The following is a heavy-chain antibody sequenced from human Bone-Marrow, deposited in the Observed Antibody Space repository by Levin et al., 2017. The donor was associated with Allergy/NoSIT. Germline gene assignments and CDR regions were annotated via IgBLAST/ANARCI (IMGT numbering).Heavy chain of an antibody. Sequence: PVASVKVSCKTFGYDFTGYYIYWVRQAPGQGLEWMGRINPYSGATDYAQNFEGRVTLTRDTSSSTAFLELSGLTSDDRALYFCARRNNFTPVAGAWCFDSWGQGSLVTVSS. CDR1: GYDFTGYY. CDR3: ARRNNFTPVAGAWCFDS. D-gene: IGHD6-19*01. V-gene: IGHV1-2*06. J-gene: IGHJ4*02. CDR2: INPYSGAT.